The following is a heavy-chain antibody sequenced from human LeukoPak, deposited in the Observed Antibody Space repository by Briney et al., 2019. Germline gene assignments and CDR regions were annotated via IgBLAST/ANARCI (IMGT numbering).Heavy chain of an antibody. D-gene: IGHD2-2*02. CDR1: GYTFTTYG. CDR2: ISTYNSNT. V-gene: IGHV1-18*01. CDR3: ARGIPPGDAFDI. Sequence: EASVKVSCKASGYTFTTYGINWLRQAPGQGLAWMGWISTYNSNTHYAQKLQGRVTMTTDVSTSTAYMELRSLRSDDTAVYYCARGIPPGDAFDIWGQGTMVTVSS. J-gene: IGHJ3*02.